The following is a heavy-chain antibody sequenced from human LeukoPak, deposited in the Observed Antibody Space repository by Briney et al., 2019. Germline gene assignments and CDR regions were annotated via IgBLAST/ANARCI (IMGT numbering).Heavy chain of an antibody. D-gene: IGHD2-21*01. CDR1: GGSISSHY. CDR3: ARGSRIRYYYYYYMDV. Sequence: SETLSLTCTVSGGSISSHYWSWIRQPPGKGLEWIGYIYYSGSTNYNPSLKSRVTISVDTSKNQFSLKLSSVTAADTAVYYCARGSRIRYYYYYYMDVWGKGTTVTVSS. V-gene: IGHV4-59*11. J-gene: IGHJ6*03. CDR2: IYYSGST.